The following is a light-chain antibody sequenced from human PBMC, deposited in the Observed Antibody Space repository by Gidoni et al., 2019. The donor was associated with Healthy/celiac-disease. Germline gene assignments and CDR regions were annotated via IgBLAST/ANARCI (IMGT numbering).Light chain of an antibody. CDR2: AAS. CDR3: QQSYSAPQT. Sequence: DIQMTQSPSSLSASVGDRVTITCRASQYIYNYLNWYQQKPGRAPKLLIYAASSLQSGVPSRFIGSGSGTDFTLTINSLQPDDFATYYCQQSYSAPQTFGQGTKLDIK. CDR1: QYIYNY. J-gene: IGKJ2*01. V-gene: IGKV1-39*01.